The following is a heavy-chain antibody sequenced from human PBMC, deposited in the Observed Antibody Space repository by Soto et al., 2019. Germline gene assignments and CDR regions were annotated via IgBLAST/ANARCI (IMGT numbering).Heavy chain of an antibody. D-gene: IGHD2-2*01. J-gene: IGHJ3*02. V-gene: IGHV3-33*01. CDR2: IWYDGSNK. CDR1: GFTFSSYG. Sequence: GGSLRLSCAASGFTFSSYGMHWVRQAPGKGLEWVAVIWYDGSNKYYADSVKGRFTISRDNSKNTLYLQMNSLRAEDTAVYYCARDGAGYCSSTSCYAFGIWGQGTMVTVSS. CDR3: ARDGAGYCSSTSCYAFGI.